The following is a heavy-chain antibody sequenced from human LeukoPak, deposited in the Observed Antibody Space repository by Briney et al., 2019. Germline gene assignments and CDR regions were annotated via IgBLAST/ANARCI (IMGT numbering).Heavy chain of an antibody. J-gene: IGHJ3*02. CDR3: AKVIVVTDAFDI. V-gene: IGHV3-23*01. CDR2: ISGSGGST. CDR1: GFNFDDYA. D-gene: IGHD1-26*01. Sequence: QAGGSLRLSCVASGFNFDDYAMHWVRLTPGKGLEWVSGISGSGGSTYYADSVKGRFTISRDNSKNTLYLQMNSLRAEDTAVYYCAKVIVVTDAFDIWGQGTMVTVSS.